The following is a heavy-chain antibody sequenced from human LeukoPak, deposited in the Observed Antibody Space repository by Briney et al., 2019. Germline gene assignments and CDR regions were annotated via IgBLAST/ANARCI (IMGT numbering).Heavy chain of an antibody. CDR2: INHSGST. CDR1: GGSFSGYY. D-gene: IGHD3-10*01. V-gene: IGHV4-34*01. Sequence: SETLSLTCAVYGGSFSGYYWSWIRQPPGKGLEWIGEINHSGSTNYNPSLKSRVTISVDTSKNQFSLKLSSVTAADTAVYYCARGVPETYGSGSYPDYWGQGTLVTVSS. CDR3: ARGVPETYGSGSYPDY. J-gene: IGHJ4*02.